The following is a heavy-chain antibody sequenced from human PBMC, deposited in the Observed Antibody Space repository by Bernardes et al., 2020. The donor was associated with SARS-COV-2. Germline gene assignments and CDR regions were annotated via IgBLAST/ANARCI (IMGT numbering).Heavy chain of an antibody. CDR2: ISNRGSML. CDR3: ARVVPLQGYYYHGMDV. Sequence: GGSLRLSCAASGFTFGIYEMNWVRQAPGKGLEWVAYISNRGSMLPYADSVKGRFTVSRDSARSSVYLQMNSLRADDTAVYYCARVVPLQGYYYHGMDVWGQGTTVTVSS. CDR1: GFTFGIYE. J-gene: IGHJ6*02. D-gene: IGHD1-26*01. V-gene: IGHV3-48*03.